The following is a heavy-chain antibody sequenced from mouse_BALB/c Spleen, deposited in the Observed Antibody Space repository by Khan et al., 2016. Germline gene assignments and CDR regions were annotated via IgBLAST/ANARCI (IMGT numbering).Heavy chain of an antibody. CDR1: GYRFTNYG. CDR3: ARTAQVWYQSTMDY. V-gene: IGHV9-3-1*01. CDR2: KTTYTGEP. J-gene: IGHJ4*01. D-gene: IGHD2-10*02. Sequence: QIQLVQSGPELKKPGETVKISCKASGYRFTNYGMNWVKQAPGKGLKWMGWKTTYTGEPTYANDFKGRFAFSLATSASTAYLQINTLKNDDTANYCGARTAQVWYQSTMDYWGQGTSVTVSS.